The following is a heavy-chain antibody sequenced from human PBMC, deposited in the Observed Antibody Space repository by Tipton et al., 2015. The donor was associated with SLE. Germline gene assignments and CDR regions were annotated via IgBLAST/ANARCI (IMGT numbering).Heavy chain of an antibody. D-gene: IGHD6-19*01. J-gene: IGHJ2*01. V-gene: IGHV4-59*01. CDR1: GGSISSYY. CDR2: IYYSGST. CDR3: ARGGWDREWYFDL. Sequence: LRLSCTVSGGSISSYYWSWIRQPPGKGLEWIGYIYYSGSTNYNPSLKSRATISVDTSKNQFSLKLSSVTAADTAVYYCARGGWDREWYFDLWGRGTLVTVSS.